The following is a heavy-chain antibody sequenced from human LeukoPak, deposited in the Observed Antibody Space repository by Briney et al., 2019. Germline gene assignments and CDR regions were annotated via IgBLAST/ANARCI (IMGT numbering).Heavy chain of an antibody. J-gene: IGHJ4*02. CDR2: ITSAGSST. D-gene: IGHD2-2*01. Sequence: GGSLRLSCAASGFTFSNYWMHWVRQAPGKGLVWVSRITSAGSSTSYADSVQGRFTISRDNAKNTLYLQMNSLGAEDTAAYYCTRTQGTRGPFYSWGQGTLVTVSS. V-gene: IGHV3-74*01. CDR3: TRTQGTRGPFYS. CDR1: GFTFSNYW.